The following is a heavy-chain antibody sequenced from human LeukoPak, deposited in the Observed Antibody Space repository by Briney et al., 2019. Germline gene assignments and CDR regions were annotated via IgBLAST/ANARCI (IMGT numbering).Heavy chain of an antibody. Sequence: GESLKIPCKGSGYSFTNYWIGWVRQMPGKGLEWMGIIYPGDSDTRYSPSFQGQVTISADKSVNTAYLQWSSLKASDTAMYYCALPTGGDTALWFLYWGQGTLVTVSS. CDR2: IYPGDSDT. D-gene: IGHD5-18*01. CDR3: ALPTGGDTALWFLY. V-gene: IGHV5-51*01. J-gene: IGHJ4*02. CDR1: GYSFTNYW.